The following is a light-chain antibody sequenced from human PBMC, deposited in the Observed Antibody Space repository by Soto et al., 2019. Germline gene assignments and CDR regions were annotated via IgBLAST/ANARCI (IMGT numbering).Light chain of an antibody. CDR2: GAS. Sequence: EIAMTQSPATLSVSPGERATLSCRASQSVSSNLAWYQQKPGQAPRLLIYGASTRATGIPARFSGSGSGTEFTLTISSLQSEDFAVYYCQQYNNWPPCTFGGGTKVEIK. CDR1: QSVSSN. V-gene: IGKV3-15*01. CDR3: QQYNNWPPCT. J-gene: IGKJ4*01.